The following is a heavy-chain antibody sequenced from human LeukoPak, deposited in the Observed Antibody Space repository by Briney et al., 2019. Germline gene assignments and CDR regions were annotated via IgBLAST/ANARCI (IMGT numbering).Heavy chain of an antibody. CDR2: IIPIFGTA. J-gene: IGHJ4*02. Sequence: GASVKVSCKASGYTFTGYYMHWVRQAPGQGLEWMGGIIPIFGTANYAQKFQGRVTITADESTSTAYMELSSLRAEDTAVYYCARRFDYWGQGTLVTVSS. CDR3: ARRFDY. CDR1: GYTFTGYY. V-gene: IGHV1-69*13.